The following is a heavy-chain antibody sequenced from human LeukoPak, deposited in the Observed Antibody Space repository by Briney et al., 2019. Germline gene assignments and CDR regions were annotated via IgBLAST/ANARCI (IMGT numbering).Heavy chain of an antibody. CDR1: GFSFSNYA. CDR2: ISYDGSNK. Sequence: GGPLRLSCAASGFSFSNYAMHWVRQAPGKGLEWVTLISYDGSNKYYADSVKGRFTISRDNSKNTLFLQMNSLRAEDTAVFYCARAGGVIKPLDYWGQGTLVTVSS. CDR3: ARAGGVIKPLDY. J-gene: IGHJ4*02. V-gene: IGHV3-30-3*01. D-gene: IGHD2/OR15-2a*01.